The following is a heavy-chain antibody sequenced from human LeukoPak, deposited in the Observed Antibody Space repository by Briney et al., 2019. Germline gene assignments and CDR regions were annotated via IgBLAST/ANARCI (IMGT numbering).Heavy chain of an antibody. J-gene: IGHJ6*02. CDR1: GYTFTSYG. V-gene: IGHV1-18*01. CDR3: ARDLVVVPAAMPYYYYGMDV. D-gene: IGHD2-2*01. CDR2: ISAYNGNT. Sequence: ASVKVSCKASGYTFTSYGISWVRQAPGQGLEWMGWISAYNGNTNYAQKLQGRVTMTTDTSTSTAYMELRSLRSDDTAVYYCARDLVVVPAAMPYYYYGMDVWGRGTLVTVSS.